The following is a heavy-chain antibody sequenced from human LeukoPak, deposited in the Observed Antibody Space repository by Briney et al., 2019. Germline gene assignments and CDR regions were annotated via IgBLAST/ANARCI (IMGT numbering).Heavy chain of an antibody. CDR1: GFTFTTYG. D-gene: IGHD3-10*02. CDR2: ITPTGSTT. J-gene: IGHJ3*01. CDR3: AKFFTGEYVRAFDV. Sequence: GGSLRLSCAASGFTFTTYGMNWVRQPPGKGLEWVSGITPTGSTTYYADSVKGRFAISRDNSKNTLYLQMNSLRAEDTAVYYCAKFFTGEYVRAFDVWGQGTMVTVSS. V-gene: IGHV3-23*01.